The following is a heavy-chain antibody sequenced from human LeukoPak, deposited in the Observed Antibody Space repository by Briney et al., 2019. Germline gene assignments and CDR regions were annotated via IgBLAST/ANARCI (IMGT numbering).Heavy chain of an antibody. CDR2: IYYTGST. CDR1: GGSVRSFY. Sequence: SETLSLTCTVSGGSVRSFYWSWIRQPPGKGLEWIGYIYYTGSTNYYPSLKSLVTISLDSSKNQFSLKLTSVTAADTAVYYCARAEYGSGSPYYYGMDVWGQGTTVTVSS. CDR3: ARAEYGSGSPYYYGMDV. D-gene: IGHD3-10*01. V-gene: IGHV4-59*02. J-gene: IGHJ6*02.